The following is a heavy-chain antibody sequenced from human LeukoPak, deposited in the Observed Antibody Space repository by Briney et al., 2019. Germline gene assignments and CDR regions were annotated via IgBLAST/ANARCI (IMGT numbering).Heavy chain of an antibody. V-gene: IGHV3-21*01. Sequence: PGRSLRLSCAASGFTFSSYSMNWVRQAPGKGLEWVSSISSSSSYIYYADSVKGRFTISRDNAKNSLYLQMNSLRAEDTAVYYCARNAASLKQWFPDYYYYMDVWGKGTTVTVSS. D-gene: IGHD6-19*01. CDR2: ISSSSSYI. J-gene: IGHJ6*03. CDR1: GFTFSSYS. CDR3: ARNAASLKQWFPDYYYYMDV.